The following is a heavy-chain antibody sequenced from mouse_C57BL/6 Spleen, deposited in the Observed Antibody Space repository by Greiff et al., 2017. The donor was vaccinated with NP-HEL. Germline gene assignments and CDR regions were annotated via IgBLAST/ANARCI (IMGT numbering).Heavy chain of an antibody. CDR1: GFTFSSYA. CDR3: ARNDYDGDWFAY. D-gene: IGHD2-4*01. J-gene: IGHJ3*01. Sequence: DVKLVESGGGLVKPGGSLKLSCAASGFTFSSYAMSWVRQTPEKRLEWVATISDGGSYTYYPDNVKGRFTISRDNAKNNLYLQMSHLKSEDTAMYYCARNDYDGDWFAYWGQGTLVTVSA. CDR2: ISDGGSYT. V-gene: IGHV5-4*03.